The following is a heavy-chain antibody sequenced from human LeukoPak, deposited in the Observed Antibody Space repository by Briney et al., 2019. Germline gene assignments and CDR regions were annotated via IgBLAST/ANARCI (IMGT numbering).Heavy chain of an antibody. D-gene: IGHD3-16*01. V-gene: IGHV3-7*01. Sequence: PGGSLRLSCAASGFTFSDYWMSWVRQAPGKGLEWVANIKGDGSAKYYVASVKGRFTISRDNAKNSLYLQMNSLRAEDTAVYYCARRRGTYQNDYWGQGTLVTVSS. CDR2: IKGDGSAK. CDR1: GFTFSDYW. CDR3: ARRRGTYQNDY. J-gene: IGHJ4*02.